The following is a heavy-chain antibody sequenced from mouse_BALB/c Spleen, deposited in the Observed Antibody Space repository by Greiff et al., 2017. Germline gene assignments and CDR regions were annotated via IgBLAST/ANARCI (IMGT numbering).Heavy chain of an antibody. V-gene: IGHV2-9-2*01. J-gene: IGHJ2*01. CDR3: VRGDSDY. Sequence: QVQLKESGPGLVAPSQSLSITCTVSGFSLTSYDISWIRQPPGKGLEWLGVIWTGGGTNYNSAFMSRLSISKDNSKSQVFLKMNSLQTDDTAIYYCVRGDSDYWGQGTTLTVSS. CDR1: GFSLTSYD. CDR2: IWTGGGT.